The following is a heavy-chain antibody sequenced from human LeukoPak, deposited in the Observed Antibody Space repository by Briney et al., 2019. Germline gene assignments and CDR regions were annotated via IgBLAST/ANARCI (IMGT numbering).Heavy chain of an antibody. CDR1: GFTFSSYS. J-gene: IGHJ4*02. V-gene: IGHV3-21*01. CDR3: ARDLSYYDSSGTYYFDY. D-gene: IGHD3-22*01. Sequence: GGSLRLSCAASGFTFSSYSRNWVRQAPGKGLEWVSSISSSSSYIYYADSVKGRFTISRDNAKNSLYLQMNSLRTEATAVYYCARDLSYYDSSGTYYFDYWGQGTLVTVSS. CDR2: ISSSSSYI.